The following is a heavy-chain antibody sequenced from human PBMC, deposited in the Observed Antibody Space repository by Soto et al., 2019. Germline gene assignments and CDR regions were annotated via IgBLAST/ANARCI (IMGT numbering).Heavy chain of an antibody. CDR3: ARGQLVWYGDLTPYYRDMDV. D-gene: IGHD3-10*01. Sequence: SETLSLTCAFYGGSFDDFYWSWVRQSPGKGLEWIGEISHDGGTNYSPSLASRISISTDTSKNQFSLHLKSVTAADTGLYYCARGQLVWYGDLTPYYRDMDVWGQGTTVTVSS. CDR1: GGSFDDFY. CDR2: ISHDGGT. V-gene: IGHV4-34*01. J-gene: IGHJ6*02.